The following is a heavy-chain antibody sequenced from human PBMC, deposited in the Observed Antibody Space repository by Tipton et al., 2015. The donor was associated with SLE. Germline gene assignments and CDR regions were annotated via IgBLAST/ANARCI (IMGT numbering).Heavy chain of an antibody. CDR2: ISYDGSNK. CDR3: AKDSLRYFDWLSYFDY. D-gene: IGHD3-9*01. Sequence: SLRLSCAASGFTFSSYGMHWVRQAPGKGLEWVAVISYDGSNKYYADSVKGRFTISRDNSKNTLYLQMNSLRAEDTAVYYCAKDSLRYFDWLSYFDYWGQGTLVTVSS. CDR1: GFTFSSYG. J-gene: IGHJ4*02. V-gene: IGHV3-30*18.